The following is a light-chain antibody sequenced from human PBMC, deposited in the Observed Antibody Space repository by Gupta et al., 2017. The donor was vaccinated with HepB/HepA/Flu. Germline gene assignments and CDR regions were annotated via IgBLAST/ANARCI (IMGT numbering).Light chain of an antibody. V-gene: IGLV1-47*01. CDR2: RNN. CDR1: TSNIGRNY. J-gene: IGLJ2*01. Sequence: QSVLTQPPSVSGTPGQRVPSSCSGSTSNIGRNYVFWYYQVPGTAPKLLMFRNNQRPSGVPDRVSGSKSGTSVSLAISGLRAEDEADYYCAAWDDSLNAVVFGGGTKLTVL. CDR3: AAWDDSLNAVV.